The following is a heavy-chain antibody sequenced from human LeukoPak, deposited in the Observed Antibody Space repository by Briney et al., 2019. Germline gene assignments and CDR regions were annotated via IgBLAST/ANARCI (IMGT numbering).Heavy chain of an antibody. Sequence: ASVKVSCKASGYTFTGYYMHWVRQAPGKGLEWMGGFDPEDGERIYAQKFQGRVTMTEDTSTDTAYMELSSLTSGDTAMYYCATENFGLGSPFDPWGQGTLVTVSS. J-gene: IGHJ5*02. CDR3: ATENFGLGSPFDP. CDR2: FDPEDGER. D-gene: IGHD3-16*01. CDR1: GYTFTGYY. V-gene: IGHV1-24*01.